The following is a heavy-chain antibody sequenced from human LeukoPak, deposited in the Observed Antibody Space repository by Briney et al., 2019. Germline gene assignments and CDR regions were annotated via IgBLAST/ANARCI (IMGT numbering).Heavy chain of an antibody. CDR2: IWNVGSNK. D-gene: IGHD5-12*01. Sequence: GGSLRLSCAASGFTFSSYGMHWVRQAPGKGLEWVAVIWNVGSNKYYADSVKGRFTISRDNSKNTLYLQMNSLRAEDTAVYYCARDRDGYDWSDLYGMDVWGQGTTVTVSS. CDR3: ARDRDGYDWSDLYGMDV. CDR1: GFTFSSYG. J-gene: IGHJ6*02. V-gene: IGHV3-33*01.